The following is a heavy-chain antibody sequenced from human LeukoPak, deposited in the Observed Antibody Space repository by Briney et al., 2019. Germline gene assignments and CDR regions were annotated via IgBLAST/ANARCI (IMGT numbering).Heavy chain of an antibody. Sequence: GGSLRLSCAASGFTVSTNYMSWVRHAPGKGLEWVSIIYADGTTFYADSMKGTFAISRDNSKNTLYLQMNSLRAEDTAVYYCARVVVGSSDKDAFDIWGQGTMVTVSP. CDR2: IYADGTT. V-gene: IGHV3-66*01. CDR1: GFTVSTNY. D-gene: IGHD2-2*01. J-gene: IGHJ3*02. CDR3: ARVVVGSSDKDAFDI.